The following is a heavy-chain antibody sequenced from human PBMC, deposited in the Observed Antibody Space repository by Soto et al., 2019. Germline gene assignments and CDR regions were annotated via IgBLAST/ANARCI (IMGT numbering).Heavy chain of an antibody. CDR3: ARDRVTMVRGIISQYYYDY. V-gene: IGHV3-66*01. D-gene: IGHD3-10*01. CDR1: GFTVSSNY. CDR2: IYSDGSR. Sequence: VGSLRLSCAASGFTVSSNYMSWVRQAPGKGLEWVSVIYSDGSRYYADSVKGRFTISRDNSKNTLYLQMNSLRVEDTAVYYCARDRVTMVRGIISQYYYDYWGQGTLVTVSS. J-gene: IGHJ4*02.